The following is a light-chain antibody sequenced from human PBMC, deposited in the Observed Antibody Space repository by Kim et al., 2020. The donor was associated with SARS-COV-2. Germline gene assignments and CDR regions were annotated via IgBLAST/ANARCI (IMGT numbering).Light chain of an antibody. CDR3: QQYGSSWS. CDR2: GAS. Sequence: PGETVTLPCRASQRVGSNYVASYQQKPGHPPRLLFHGASIRATGTPDRFSGSWSGTYFIPTISRLEPEDFAMYCRQQYGSSWSFGQGTKVDIK. CDR1: QRVGSNY. J-gene: IGKJ1*01. V-gene: IGKV3-20*01.